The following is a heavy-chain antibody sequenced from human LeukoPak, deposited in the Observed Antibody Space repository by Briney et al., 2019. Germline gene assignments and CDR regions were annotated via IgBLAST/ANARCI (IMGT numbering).Heavy chain of an antibody. Sequence: GGSLRLSCAASGFTFSGSAMHWVRQASGKGLEWAGRIRSKANSYATAYAASVRGRFTISRDDSKNTAYLEMNSLKTEDTAVYLCARLDEVAKKFDYWGQGALVTVSS. CDR3: ARLDEVAKKFDY. D-gene: IGHD2-15*01. CDR1: GFTFSGSA. J-gene: IGHJ4*02. V-gene: IGHV3-73*01. CDR2: IRSKANSYAT.